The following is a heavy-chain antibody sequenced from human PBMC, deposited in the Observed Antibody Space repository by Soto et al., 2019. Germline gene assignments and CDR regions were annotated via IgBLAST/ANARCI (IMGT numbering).Heavy chain of an antibody. V-gene: IGHV1-69*01. Sequence: QVQLVQSGAEVKKPGSSVKVSCKASGGTFGSYAISWVRQAPGQGLEWMGGIIPIPGTANYAQKFKGRVTIAEDESTSTAFMELSSLRSEDTAVYYCARSQGSSTSLEIYYYYYYGMDVWGQGTTVTVSS. CDR3: ARSQGSSTSLEIYYYYYYGMDV. CDR1: GGTFGSYA. J-gene: IGHJ6*02. CDR2: IIPIPGTA. D-gene: IGHD2-2*01.